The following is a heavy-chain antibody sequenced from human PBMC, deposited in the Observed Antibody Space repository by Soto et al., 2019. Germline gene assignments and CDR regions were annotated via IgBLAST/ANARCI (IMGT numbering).Heavy chain of an antibody. Sequence: PGESLKISCKGSGYSFTSYWIGWVRQMPGKGLEWMGIIYPGDSDTRYSSSFQGQVTISADKSISTAYLQWSSLKASDTAMYYCARRSYGDYVRLYYFDYWGQGTLVTVSS. D-gene: IGHD4-17*01. CDR3: ARRSYGDYVRLYYFDY. CDR1: GYSFTSYW. J-gene: IGHJ4*02. CDR2: IYPGDSDT. V-gene: IGHV5-51*01.